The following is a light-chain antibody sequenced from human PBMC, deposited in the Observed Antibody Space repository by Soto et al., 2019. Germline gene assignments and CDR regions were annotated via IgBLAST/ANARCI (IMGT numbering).Light chain of an antibody. Sequence: ETTMTQSPDTLSVSLGERATLSCRASQSLRSSLAWYQQKPGQAPRLLIYDASTRATGIPARFSGSGSGTDFTLTISGLQSEDFAVYYCQQYNNWPQTFGQGTKVEIK. V-gene: IGKV3-15*01. J-gene: IGKJ1*01. CDR2: DAS. CDR3: QQYNNWPQT. CDR1: QSLRSS.